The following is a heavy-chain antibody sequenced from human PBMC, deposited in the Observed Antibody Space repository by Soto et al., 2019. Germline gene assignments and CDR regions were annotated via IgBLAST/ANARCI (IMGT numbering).Heavy chain of an antibody. CDR2: IYYSGST. D-gene: IGHD2-2*01. CDR1: GGSISGYY. Sequence: SETLSLTCTVAGGSISGYYWSWIRQPPGKGLEWIGYIYYSGSTNYNPSLESRVTISVDTSKNQFSLKLSSVTAADTAVYYCARLLVPKNWFDPWGQGTLVTVSS. V-gene: IGHV4-59*08. CDR3: ARLLVPKNWFDP. J-gene: IGHJ5*02.